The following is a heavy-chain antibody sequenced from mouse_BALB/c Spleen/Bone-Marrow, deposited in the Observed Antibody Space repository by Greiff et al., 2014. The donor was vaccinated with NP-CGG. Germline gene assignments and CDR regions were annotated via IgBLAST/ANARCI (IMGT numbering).Heavy chain of an antibody. J-gene: IGHJ3*01. CDR3: ARGNWDFAY. Sequence: EVKLMESGPELVRPGASVKISCKASGYTFTDYNIYWVKQSHGKSLEWIGYIYLYSGGTGYNQKFKSKATLTVDNSSTTAYMELRSLTSEDSAVYYCARGNWDFAYWGQGTLVTVST. D-gene: IGHD4-1*01. CDR1: GYTFTDYN. V-gene: IGHV1S29*02. CDR2: IYLYSGGT.